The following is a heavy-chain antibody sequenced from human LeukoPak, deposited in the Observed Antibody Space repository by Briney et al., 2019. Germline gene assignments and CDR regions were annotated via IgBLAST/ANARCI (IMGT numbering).Heavy chain of an antibody. D-gene: IGHD3-22*01. CDR2: IKEDGSEK. Sequence: GGSLRLSCAASGFTFSAHWMSWVRQAPGKGLEWVANIKEDGSEKYYVDSVKGRFTISRDIAKNSLYLQMNSLRAEDTAVYYCAKDDSSGYYLSAFDIWGQGAMVTVSS. J-gene: IGHJ3*02. CDR1: GFTFSAHW. CDR3: AKDDSSGYYLSAFDI. V-gene: IGHV3-7*01.